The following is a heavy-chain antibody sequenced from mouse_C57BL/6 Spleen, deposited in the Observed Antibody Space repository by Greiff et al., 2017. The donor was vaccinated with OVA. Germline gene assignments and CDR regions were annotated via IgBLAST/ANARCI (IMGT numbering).Heavy chain of an antibody. Sequence: EVQGVESGGGLVQPKGSLKLSCAASGFSFNTYAMNWVRQAPGKGLEWVARIRSKSNNYATYYADSGKDRFTISRYDSEIMLYLQMNNLKTEDTAMYYCVRHEDYSYYARDYWGQGTSVTVSS. CDR1: GFSFNTYA. J-gene: IGHJ4*01. CDR3: VRHEDYSYYARDY. CDR2: IRSKSNNYAT. D-gene: IGHD1-1*01. V-gene: IGHV10-1*01.